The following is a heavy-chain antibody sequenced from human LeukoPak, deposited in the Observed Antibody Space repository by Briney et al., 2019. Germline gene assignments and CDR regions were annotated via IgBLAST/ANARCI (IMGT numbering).Heavy chain of an antibody. CDR2: IRWNGGNV. V-gene: IGHV3-9*01. CDR1: GFNLDEYA. D-gene: IGHD4-23*01. Sequence: GRSLRLSCVASGFNLDEYAMHWVRQAPGKGLEWVSGIRWNGGNVGYADSVKGRVTVSRDNAKNSLYLQLSSLRPEDTALYYCAKGASVWLLESRFDPWGQGTLVTVSS. J-gene: IGHJ5*02. CDR3: AKGASVWLLESRFDP.